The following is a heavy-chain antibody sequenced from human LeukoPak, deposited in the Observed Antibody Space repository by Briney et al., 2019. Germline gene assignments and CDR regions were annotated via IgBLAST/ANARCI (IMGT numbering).Heavy chain of an antibody. J-gene: IGHJ4*02. CDR3: ARPLSTVGGSGRAFDY. Sequence: PGGSLRLSCAASGFTFSSYAMSWVRQAPGKGLEWVSAISGSGGSTYYADSVKGRFTISRDNSKNTLYLQMNSLRAEDTAMYYCARPLSTVGGSGRAFDYWGQGTLVTVSS. D-gene: IGHD3-10*01. V-gene: IGHV3-23*01. CDR1: GFTFSSYA. CDR2: ISGSGGST.